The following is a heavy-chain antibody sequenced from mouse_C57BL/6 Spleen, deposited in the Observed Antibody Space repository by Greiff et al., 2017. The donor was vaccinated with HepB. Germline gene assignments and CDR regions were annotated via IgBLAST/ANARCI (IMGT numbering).Heavy chain of an antibody. Sequence: QVQLQQSGPELVKPGASVKISCKASGYAFSSSWMNWVKQRPGKGLEWIGRIYPGDGDTNYNGKFKGKATLTADKSSSTAYMRLSSLTSEDSAVYVCAREGSTTVVANWYFDVWGTGTTVTVSS. V-gene: IGHV1-82*01. J-gene: IGHJ1*03. CDR2: IYPGDGDT. D-gene: IGHD1-1*01. CDR3: AREGSTTVVANWYFDV. CDR1: GYAFSSSW.